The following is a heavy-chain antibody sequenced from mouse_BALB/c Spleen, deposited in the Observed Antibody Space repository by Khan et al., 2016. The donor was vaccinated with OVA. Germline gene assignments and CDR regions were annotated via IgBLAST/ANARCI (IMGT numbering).Heavy chain of an antibody. Sequence: EVKLVESGGGLVQPGGSRKLSCAASGFTFNSYGMHWVRQAPEKGLEWVAYLSGDSNTIYYADTVKGRFTISSDNPKNTLFLQMTSRMSEDTAMYYCATSYFYGYYFDYWGPGTTLTVS. D-gene: IGHD1-1*01. J-gene: IGHJ2*01. V-gene: IGHV5-17*02. CDR2: LSGDSNTI. CDR3: ATSYFYGYYFDY. CDR1: GFTFNSYG.